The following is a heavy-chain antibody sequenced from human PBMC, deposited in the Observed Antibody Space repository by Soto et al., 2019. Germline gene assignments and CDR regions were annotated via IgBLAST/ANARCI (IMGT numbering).Heavy chain of an antibody. CDR2: ISAYNGNT. CDR1: GYTFTSYG. CDR3: ARGHGDYLNNWFDP. J-gene: IGHJ5*02. V-gene: IGHV1-18*04. Sequence: ASVWVSCKASGYTFTSYGISWVRQAPGQGLEWMGWISAYNGNTNYAQKLQGRVTMTTDTSTRTAYMELRSLRSDDTAVYYCARGHGDYLNNWFDPWGQGTLVTVSS. D-gene: IGHD4-17*01.